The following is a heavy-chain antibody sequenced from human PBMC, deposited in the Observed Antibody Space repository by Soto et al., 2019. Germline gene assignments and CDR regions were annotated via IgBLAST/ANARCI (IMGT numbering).Heavy chain of an antibody. D-gene: IGHD6-25*01. CDR2: IYVTGNT. Sequence: SETLSLTCSASGGSITSSSHFWGWVRQPPGKGLEWIGTIYVTGNTYYTPSLKSRLTMSIDTSKNESSLRLNSVTAADTAVYYCAGQTFTIAAASYGRSNWFDPWGPGTLVTVSS. CDR1: GGSITSSSHF. CDR3: AGQTFTIAAASYGRSNWFDP. V-gene: IGHV4-39*01. J-gene: IGHJ5*02.